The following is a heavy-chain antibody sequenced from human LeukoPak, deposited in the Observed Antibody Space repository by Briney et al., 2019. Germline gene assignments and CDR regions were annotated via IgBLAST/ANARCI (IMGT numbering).Heavy chain of an antibody. V-gene: IGHV4-34*01. CDR3: ARDRNVYGSGSAPYYFDY. CDR1: GVSFSGYY. Sequence: PSETLFLTCAVYGVSFSGYYWSWIRQPPGRGLEWIGEINHSGSTNYNPSLKSRVTISVDTSKNQFSLKLSSVTAADTAVYYCARDRNVYGSGSAPYYFDYWGQGTLVTVSS. D-gene: IGHD3-10*01. CDR2: INHSGST. J-gene: IGHJ4*02.